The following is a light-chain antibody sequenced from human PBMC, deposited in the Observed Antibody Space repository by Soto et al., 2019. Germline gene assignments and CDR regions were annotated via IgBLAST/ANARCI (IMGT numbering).Light chain of an antibody. Sequence: EIVLTQSPGTLSLSPGERATLSCRASQSVTSNYLAWYKQKPGQAPRLLIYGASIRATGIPQRISGSGSGTDFTLTISRLAPEDFAVYYCQHYGSSPPMYTFGQGTKLEIK. CDR1: QSVTSNY. V-gene: IGKV3-20*01. J-gene: IGKJ2*01. CDR2: GAS. CDR3: QHYGSSPPMYT.